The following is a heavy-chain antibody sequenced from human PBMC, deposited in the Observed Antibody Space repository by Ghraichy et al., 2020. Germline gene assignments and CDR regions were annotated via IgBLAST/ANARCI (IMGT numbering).Heavy chain of an antibody. D-gene: IGHD6-13*01. V-gene: IGHV1-69*13. J-gene: IGHJ3*02. CDR2: IIPIFGTA. Sequence: SVKVSCKASGGTFSSYAISWVRQAPGQGLEWMGGIIPIFGTANYAQKFQGRVTITADESTSTAYMELSSLRSEDTAVYYCARPRGYSSSWYSFEHAFDIWGQGTMVTVSS. CDR3: ARPRGYSSSWYSFEHAFDI. CDR1: GGTFSSYA.